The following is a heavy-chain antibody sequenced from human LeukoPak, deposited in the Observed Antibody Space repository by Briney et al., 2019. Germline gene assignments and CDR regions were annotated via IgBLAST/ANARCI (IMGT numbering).Heavy chain of an antibody. CDR1: GGSISSYY. V-gene: IGHV4-59*08. CDR3: ARPLSSSWYDAFDV. D-gene: IGHD6-13*01. Sequence: SETLSLTCTVSGGSISSYYWSWIRQPPGKGLEWIGYIYYSGSTNYNPSLKSRVTISVDTSRNQFSLRLSSVTAADTAVYYCARPLSSSWYDAFDVWGQETMVTVSS. J-gene: IGHJ3*01. CDR2: IYYSGST.